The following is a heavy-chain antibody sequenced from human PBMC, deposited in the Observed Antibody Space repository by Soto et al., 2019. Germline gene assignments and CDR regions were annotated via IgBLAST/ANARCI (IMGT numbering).Heavy chain of an antibody. CDR3: ARDLGTGTDF. CDR2: IYPSGAT. Sequence: QVQLQESGPGLVKPSGTLSLTCAVSGDSISSSNWWSWVRQAPGKGLEWIGEIYPSGATTYNPSLKGRATISVDPSKNHFSLKLTSVTAADTAVYFCARDLGTGTDFGGRGTLVTVAS. D-gene: IGHD1-1*01. V-gene: IGHV4-4*02. J-gene: IGHJ4*02. CDR1: GDSISSSNW.